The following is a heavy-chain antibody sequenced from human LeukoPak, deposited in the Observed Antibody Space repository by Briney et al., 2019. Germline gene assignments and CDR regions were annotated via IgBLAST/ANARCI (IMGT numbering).Heavy chain of an antibody. CDR3: ARAGMVRGVMAY. D-gene: IGHD3-10*01. J-gene: IGHJ4*02. CDR2: ISSNGGST. Sequence: SGGSLRLSCAASGFTFSSYAMHWVRQAPGKGLEYVSAISSNGGSTYYANSVKGRFTISRDNSKNTLYLQMGSLRAEDMAVYYCARAGMVRGVMAYWGQGTLVTVSS. V-gene: IGHV3-64*01. CDR1: GFTFSSYA.